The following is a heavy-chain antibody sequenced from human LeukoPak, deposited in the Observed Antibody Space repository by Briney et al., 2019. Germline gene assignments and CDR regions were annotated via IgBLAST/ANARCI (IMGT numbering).Heavy chain of an antibody. CDR2: INQDGSEK. J-gene: IGHJ4*02. Sequence: QPGGSLRLSCAASGFTFSSCWMTWVRQAPGKGLEWVANINQDGSEKYYVDSLKGRFTISRDNAKNSLYLQMNSLRAEDTSVYYCARGRVSDYWGQGTLVTVSS. V-gene: IGHV3-7*04. CDR1: GFTFSSCW. CDR3: ARGRVSDY.